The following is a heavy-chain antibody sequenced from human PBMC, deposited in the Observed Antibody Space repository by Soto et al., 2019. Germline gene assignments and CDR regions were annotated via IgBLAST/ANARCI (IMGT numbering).Heavy chain of an antibody. CDR2: ITWNSGDI. CDR3: VKAAYYDFWSGYSYFDY. Sequence: GESLTLSCAASEFTFEDYAMHWVRQAPGKGLEWVSGITWNSGDIGYADSVKGRFTISRDNAKNSLYLQMNSLRIEDTALYYCVKAAYYDFWSGYSYFDYWGQGTPVTVSS. D-gene: IGHD3-3*01. J-gene: IGHJ4*02. V-gene: IGHV3-9*01. CDR1: EFTFEDYA.